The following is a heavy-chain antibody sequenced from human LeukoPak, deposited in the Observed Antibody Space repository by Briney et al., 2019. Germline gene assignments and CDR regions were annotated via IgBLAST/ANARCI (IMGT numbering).Heavy chain of an antibody. CDR1: GGSINTYY. CDR3: ARNSYYDDSGYYYDAAFFDY. Sequence: PSETLSLTCTVSGGSINTYYWSWIRQPPGKGLEWIGYIYSSGSTKYNPALKSRVSISVDTSKNQFSLELSSVTAADTAVYYCARNSYYDDSGYYYDAAFFDYWGQGTLVTVSS. D-gene: IGHD3-22*01. V-gene: IGHV4-59*01. CDR2: IYSSGST. J-gene: IGHJ4*02.